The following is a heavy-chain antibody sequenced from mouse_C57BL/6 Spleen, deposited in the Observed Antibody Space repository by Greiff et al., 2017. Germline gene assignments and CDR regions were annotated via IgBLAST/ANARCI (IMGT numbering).Heavy chain of an antibody. V-gene: IGHV1-54*01. J-gene: IGHJ2*01. CDR2: INPGSGGT. CDR1: GYAFTNYL. Sequence: QVQLKESGAELVRPGTSVKVSCKASGYAFTNYLIEWVKQRPGQGLEWIGVINPGSGGTNYNEKFKGKATLTADKSSSTAYMQLSSLTSEDSAVYFCARAGTFDYWGQGTTLTVSS. CDR3: ARAGTFDY. D-gene: IGHD4-1*01.